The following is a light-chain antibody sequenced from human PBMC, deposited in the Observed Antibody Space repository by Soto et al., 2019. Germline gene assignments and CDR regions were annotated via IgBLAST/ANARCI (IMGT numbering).Light chain of an antibody. V-gene: IGLV2-14*01. J-gene: IGLJ1*01. CDR3: SSYTSSSTLVV. CDR1: SSDVGGYNY. Sequence: QSALTQPASVSGSPGQSITISCTGTSSDVGGYNYVSWYQQHPGKAPKPMIYDVSNRPSGVSNRFSGSKSGNTASLTISGLQGEDEADYYCSSYTSSSTLVVFGTGTKVTVL. CDR2: DVS.